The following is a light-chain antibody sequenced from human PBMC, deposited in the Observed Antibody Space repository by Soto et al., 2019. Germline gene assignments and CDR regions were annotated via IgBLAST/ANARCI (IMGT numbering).Light chain of an antibody. V-gene: IGKV3-20*01. J-gene: IGKJ1*01. CDR3: QQYASPWT. CDR2: DTS. Sequence: EIVLTQSPGTLSLSPGERATLSCRASQSVSNNYLAWYQQKPGQAPKLLIYDTSSRATDIPDRFRGRVAGTDFTLTISRLETEDSAVYYCQQYASPWTLSQGTKVEI. CDR1: QSVSNNY.